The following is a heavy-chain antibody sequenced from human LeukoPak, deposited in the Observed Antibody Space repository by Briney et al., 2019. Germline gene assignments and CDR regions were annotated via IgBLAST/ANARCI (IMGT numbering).Heavy chain of an antibody. J-gene: IGHJ4*02. CDR2: IRGSGGST. CDR3: AKGGRTYYYGY. D-gene: IGHD3-16*01. Sequence: GGSLRLSCAASGFTFSSYAMSWVRQAPGKGLEWVSAIRGSGGSTYYADSVKGRFTISRDNFKPTLYLQMNSVRAEDTAVYYCAKGGRTYYYGYWGQGTLVTVSS. V-gene: IGHV3-23*01. CDR1: GFTFSSYA.